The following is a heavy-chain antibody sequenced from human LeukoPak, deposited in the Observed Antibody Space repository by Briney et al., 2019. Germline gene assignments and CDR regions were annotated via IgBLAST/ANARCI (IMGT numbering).Heavy chain of an antibody. D-gene: IGHD6-13*01. CDR1: GGSISSYY. CDR3: AAQQQLNWFDP. CDR2: IYYSGST. J-gene: IGHJ5*02. V-gene: IGHV4-59*08. Sequence: SETLSHTCTVSGGSISSYYWSWIRQPPGKGLGWIGYIYYSGSTNYNPSLKSRVTISVDTSKNQFSLKLSSVTAADTAVYYCAAQQQLNWFDPWGQGTLVTVSS.